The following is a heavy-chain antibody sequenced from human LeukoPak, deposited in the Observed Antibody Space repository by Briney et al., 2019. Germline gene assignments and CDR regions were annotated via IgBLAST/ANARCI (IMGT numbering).Heavy chain of an antibody. CDR3: ASEAYDYVWGSLNY. CDR1: GYTFTGYY. J-gene: IGHJ4*02. CDR2: INPNSGGT. V-gene: IGHV1-2*06. Sequence: ASVKVSCKASGYTFTGYYMHWVRQAPGQGLEWMGRINPNSGGTNYAQKFQGRVTMTRDTSISTAYMELSRLRSDDTAVYYCASEAYDYVWGSLNYWGQGTLVTASS. D-gene: IGHD3-16*01.